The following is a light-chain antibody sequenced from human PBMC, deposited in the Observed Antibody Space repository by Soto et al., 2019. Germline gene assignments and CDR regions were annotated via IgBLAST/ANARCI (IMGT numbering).Light chain of an antibody. J-gene: IGKJ4*01. CDR3: QQYFKWPPVT. CDR2: SAS. Sequence: EIVMTQSPATLSVSPGERATLSCRASQSISTELAWYQQKPGQPPRLLIYSASTRATGVPARFTGSGSGSEFTLTISGLQSEDIAVYFCQQYFKWPPVTFGGGTKVEIK. V-gene: IGKV3-15*01. CDR1: QSISTE.